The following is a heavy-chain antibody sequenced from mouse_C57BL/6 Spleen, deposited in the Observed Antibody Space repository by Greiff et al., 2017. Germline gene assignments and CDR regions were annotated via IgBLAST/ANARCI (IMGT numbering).Heavy chain of an antibody. CDR3: AITGTMDYAMDY. D-gene: IGHD4-1*01. Sequence: VKLQESGPGLVQPSQRLSITCTVSGFSLTSYGVHWVRQSPGKGLEWLGVIWRGGSTDYNAAFMSRLSITKDNSKSQVFFKMNSLQADDTAIYYCAITGTMDYAMDYWGQGTSVTVSS. V-gene: IGHV2-5*01. CDR2: IWRGGST. CDR1: GFSLTSYG. J-gene: IGHJ4*01.